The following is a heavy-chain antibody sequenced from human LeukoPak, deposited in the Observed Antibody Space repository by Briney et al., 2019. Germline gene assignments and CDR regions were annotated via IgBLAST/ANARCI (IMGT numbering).Heavy chain of an antibody. CDR3: ARDSEVRRNLWDY. CDR1: VGTFRIYA. D-gene: IGHD3-10*01. J-gene: IGHJ4*02. Sequence: SVKVSCKASVGTFRIYARSCVRQAPGQGLEWMGGIIPIFGTANYAQKFRGRVTITADESTSTLYMELSSVRSEDAAVYYCARDSEVRRNLWDYWGQGTLVTVSS. CDR2: IIPIFGTA. V-gene: IGHV1-69*01.